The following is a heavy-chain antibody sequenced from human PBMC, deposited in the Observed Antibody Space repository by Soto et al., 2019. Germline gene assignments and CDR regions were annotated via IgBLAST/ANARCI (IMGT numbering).Heavy chain of an antibody. J-gene: IGHJ4*02. CDR3: ARGYDSSGYRLGD. Sequence: GGSLRLSCAASGFTFSSYWMSWVRQAPGKGLAWVANIKQDGSEKYYVDSVKGRFTISRDNAKNSLSLQMNSLRAEDTALYYCARGYDSSGYRLGDWGQGTLVTVSS. D-gene: IGHD3-22*01. CDR2: IKQDGSEK. V-gene: IGHV3-7*01. CDR1: GFTFSSYW.